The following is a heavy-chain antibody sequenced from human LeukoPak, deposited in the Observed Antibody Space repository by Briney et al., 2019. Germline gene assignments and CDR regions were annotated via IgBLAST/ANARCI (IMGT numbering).Heavy chain of an antibody. CDR2: ISGSGGST. V-gene: IGHV3-23*01. Sequence: LSGGSLRLSCAASGFTFSSYGMSWVRQAPGKGLEWVSAISGSGGSTYYADSVRGRFTISRDNSKKTLYLQMNSLRAEDTAVYFCAKGSKAVLFTRDRYMDVWGKGTTVTIPS. CDR1: GFTFSSYG. D-gene: IGHD6-19*01. J-gene: IGHJ6*03. CDR3: AKGSKAVLFTRDRYMDV.